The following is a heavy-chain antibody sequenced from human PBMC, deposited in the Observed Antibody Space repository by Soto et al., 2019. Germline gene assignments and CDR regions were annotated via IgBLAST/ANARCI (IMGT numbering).Heavy chain of an antibody. J-gene: IGHJ4*02. D-gene: IGHD2-21*01. Sequence: QVQLQESGPGLVKPSGTLSLTCSVSGGSISSGNWWTWVRQPPGKGLAWIGEIYRGGNSNYNPSLKSRVTISIDKSKNQFSLNLSSVTAADTAVYYCANCASLRDFDSWGQGALVTVSS. CDR1: GGSISSGNW. V-gene: IGHV4-4*02. CDR3: ANCASLRDFDS. CDR2: IYRGGNS.